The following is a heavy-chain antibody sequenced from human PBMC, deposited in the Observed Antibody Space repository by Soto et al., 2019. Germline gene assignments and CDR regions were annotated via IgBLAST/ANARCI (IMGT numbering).Heavy chain of an antibody. CDR1: GDSVSSNSAA. Sequence: PSQTLSLTCAISGDSVSSNSAAWSWIRQSPSRGLEWLGRTYYRSKWYNDYAVSVKSRITINPDTSKNQFSLQLNSVTPEDTAVYYCARLASRSSWYSDGWFDPWGQGTLVTVSS. V-gene: IGHV6-1*01. D-gene: IGHD6-13*01. CDR2: TYYRSKWYN. CDR3: ARLASRSSWYSDGWFDP. J-gene: IGHJ5*02.